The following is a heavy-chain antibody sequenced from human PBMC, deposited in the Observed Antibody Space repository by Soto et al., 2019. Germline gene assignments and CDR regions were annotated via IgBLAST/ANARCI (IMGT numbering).Heavy chain of an antibody. J-gene: IGHJ5*02. D-gene: IGHD3-3*01. CDR2: ISAYNGNT. CDR1: GYTFTSYG. CDR3: SRDGYYDFWSGYYSIWFSRDWFDP. Sequence: QVPLVQSGAEVKKPGASVKVSCKASGYTFTSYGISWVRQAPGQGLEWMGWISAYNGNTNYAQKLQGRVTMTTDTSTSTAYMELRSLRSDDTAVYYCSRDGYYDFWSGYYSIWFSRDWFDPWGQGTLVTVSS. V-gene: IGHV1-18*01.